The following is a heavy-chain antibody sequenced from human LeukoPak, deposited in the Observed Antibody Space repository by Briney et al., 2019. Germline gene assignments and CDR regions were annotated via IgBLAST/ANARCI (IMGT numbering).Heavy chain of an antibody. CDR1: GFTFSSYW. CDR3: ARDSYDFWSGSSNDY. Sequence: GGSLRLSCTASGFTFSSYWMGWVRQAPGKGLEWVANIKQDGSDKYYVDSVKGRFTISRDNGKNSLYLQMNSLRAEDTAVYYCARDSYDFWSGSSNDYWGQGTLVTVSS. CDR2: IKQDGSDK. J-gene: IGHJ4*02. V-gene: IGHV3-7*01. D-gene: IGHD3-3*01.